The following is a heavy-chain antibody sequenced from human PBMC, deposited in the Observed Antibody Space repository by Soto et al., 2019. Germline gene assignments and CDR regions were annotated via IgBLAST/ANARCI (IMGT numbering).Heavy chain of an antibody. Sequence: SEALSLTCAVSGYSISSSNWWGWIRQPPGKGLEWIGYIYYSGTTYYNPSLKSRVTMSVDTSKNQFSLKLTSVTAVDTAVYYCARREIQGPIDYWGQGTLVT. V-gene: IGHV4-28*01. D-gene: IGHD1-26*01. CDR2: IYYSGTT. CDR3: ARREIQGPIDY. CDR1: GYSISSSNW. J-gene: IGHJ4*02.